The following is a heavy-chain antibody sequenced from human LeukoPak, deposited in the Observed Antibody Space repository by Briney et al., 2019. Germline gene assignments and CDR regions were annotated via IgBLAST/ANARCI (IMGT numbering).Heavy chain of an antibody. J-gene: IGHJ4*02. D-gene: IGHD1-26*01. V-gene: IGHV3-53*04. CDR2: IYAGGSGSA. CDR3: LRQGVGSPPR. Sequence: GGSLRLSCAASGFTVTGNDMSWVRQAPGKGLGWVSLIYAGGSGSAYYADSVKGRFTGSRHDSKNTLDLQMNSLKPDDTAVYYCLRQGVGSPPRWGQGTLVTVSS. CDR1: GFTVTGND.